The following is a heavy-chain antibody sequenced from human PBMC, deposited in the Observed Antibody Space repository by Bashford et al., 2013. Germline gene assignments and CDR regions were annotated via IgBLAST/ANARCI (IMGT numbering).Heavy chain of an antibody. V-gene: IGHV4-61*08. J-gene: IGHJ4*02. CDR1: GGSISSGGYY. D-gene: IGHD6-19*01. CDR2: INQSGTT. CDR3: ARAFSSGWMNY. Sequence: SSETLSLTCTVSGGSISSGGYYWSWIRQPPGKGLEWIGEINQSGTTNYNPSLKSRVTISVDSSKNQFSLKLNSMTAADTAVYYCARAFSSGWMNYWGQGTLVTVSS.